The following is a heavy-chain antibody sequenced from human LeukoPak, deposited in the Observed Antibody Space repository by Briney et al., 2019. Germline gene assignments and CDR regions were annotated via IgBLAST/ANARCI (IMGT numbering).Heavy chain of an antibody. V-gene: IGHV1-24*01. CDR1: GFTFSSYA. D-gene: IGHD3-22*01. CDR3: ATKIVVEPYNFGY. J-gene: IGHJ4*02. Sequence: GGSLRLSCAASGFTFSSYAMSWVRQAPGKGLEGMGGFYPEDGETIYAQKFQGRVTMTEDTSTDTAYMELNSLRSGDTALFFLATKIVVEPYNFGYCGEGTLVTVSS. CDR2: FYPEDGET.